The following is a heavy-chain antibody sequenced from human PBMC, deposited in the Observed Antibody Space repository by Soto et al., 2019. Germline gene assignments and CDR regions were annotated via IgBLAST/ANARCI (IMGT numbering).Heavy chain of an antibody. CDR3: PGGSSQTNLDY. J-gene: IGHJ4*02. Sequence: QVQLVESGGGVVQPGRSLRLSCAASGFTFSSYGMHWVRQAPGKGLEWVAVIWYDGSHKYYADSVKGRFTVSRDNSQTTLYLPLNSLKAEDTAVYSCPGGSSQTNLDYWGQGTLVTVSS. V-gene: IGHV3-33*01. D-gene: IGHD1-26*01. CDR1: GFTFSSYG. CDR2: IWYDGSHK.